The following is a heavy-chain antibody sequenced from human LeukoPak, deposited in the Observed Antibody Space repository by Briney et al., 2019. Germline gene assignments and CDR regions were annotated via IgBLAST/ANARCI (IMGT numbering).Heavy chain of an antibody. CDR3: AREGGDYGDYGGFGFDC. D-gene: IGHD4-17*01. CDR2: ITSSGSYI. J-gene: IGHJ4*02. V-gene: IGHV3-21*01. CDR1: GLTFRNYS. Sequence: GGSLRLSCAASGLTFRNYSMNWVRQAPGKGLEWVSSITSSGSYISYADSVKGRLTISRDNAKNSLYLQMNSLRAEDTAVYYCAREGGDYGDYGGFGFDCWGQGTLVTVSS.